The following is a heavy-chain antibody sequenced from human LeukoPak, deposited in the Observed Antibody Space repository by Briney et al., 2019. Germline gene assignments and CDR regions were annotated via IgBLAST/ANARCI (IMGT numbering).Heavy chain of an antibody. D-gene: IGHD3-10*01. CDR3: AKVPYGSGSYSYDAFDI. Sequence: GGSLRLSCAASGFTFDGYAMHWVRQAPGKGLEWVSGISWNSGSIGYADSVKGRFTISRGNAKNSLYLQMNSLRAEDTALYYCAKVPYGSGSYSYDAFDIWGQGTMVTVSS. J-gene: IGHJ3*02. V-gene: IGHV3-9*01. CDR2: ISWNSGSI. CDR1: GFTFDGYA.